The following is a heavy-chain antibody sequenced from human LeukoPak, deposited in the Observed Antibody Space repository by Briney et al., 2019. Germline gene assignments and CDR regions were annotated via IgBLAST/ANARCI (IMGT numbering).Heavy chain of an antibody. V-gene: IGHV3-23*01. CDR2: ISGSGGST. D-gene: IGHD3-22*01. CDR1: GFTFSSYA. CDR3: AKSFGYYYDSSGYPDY. J-gene: IGHJ4*02. Sequence: GGSLRLSCAASGFTFSSYAMSWVRQAPGKGLEWVSAISGSGGSTSYADSVKGRFTISRDNSKNTLYLQMNSLRAEDTAVYYCAKSFGYYYDSSGYPDYWGQGTLVTVSS.